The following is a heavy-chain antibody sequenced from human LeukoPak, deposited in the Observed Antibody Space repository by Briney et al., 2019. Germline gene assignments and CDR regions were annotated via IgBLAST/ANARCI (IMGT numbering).Heavy chain of an antibody. J-gene: IGHJ4*02. D-gene: IGHD2-21*02. CDR2: IKQDGSEK. V-gene: IGHV3-7*01. Sequence: GGSLRLSCAASGFTFSSYWMSWVRQAPGEGLEWVANIKQDGSEKYYVDSVKGRFTISRDNAKNSLYLQMNSLRAEDTAMYYCARDHPNCGGDCSTTDYWGRGTLVTVSS. CDR1: GFTFSSYW. CDR3: ARDHPNCGGDCSTTDY.